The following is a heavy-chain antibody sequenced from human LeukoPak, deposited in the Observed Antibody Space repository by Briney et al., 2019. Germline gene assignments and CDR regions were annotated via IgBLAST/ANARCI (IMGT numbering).Heavy chain of an antibody. CDR2: IYYSGKT. Sequence: SETLSLTCTVSGGSISSYYWSWIRQPPGKGLEWIGSIYYSGKTYYSSSLKSRVTISVDTSKNQFSLMLISMTVADTAVYYCARNKAAANWLDPWGQGTLVTVSS. D-gene: IGHD2-2*01. CDR3: ARNKAAANWLDP. J-gene: IGHJ5*02. CDR1: GGSISSYY. V-gene: IGHV4-59*05.